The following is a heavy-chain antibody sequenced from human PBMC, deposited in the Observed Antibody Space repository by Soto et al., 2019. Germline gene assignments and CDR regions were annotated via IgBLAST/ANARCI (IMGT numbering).Heavy chain of an antibody. D-gene: IGHD4-4*01. CDR3: ARDRHSNWFDP. CDR2: IYYSGST. Sequence: SETLSLTCTVSGGSISSGGYYWSWIRQHPGKGLEWIGYIYYSGSTYYNPSLKSRVTISVDTSKNQFSLKLSSVTAADTAVYYCARDRHSNWFDPWGQGTLVTSPQ. J-gene: IGHJ5*02. V-gene: IGHV4-31*03. CDR1: GGSISSGGYY.